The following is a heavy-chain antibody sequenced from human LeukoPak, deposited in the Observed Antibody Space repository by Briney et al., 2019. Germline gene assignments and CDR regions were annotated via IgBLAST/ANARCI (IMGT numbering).Heavy chain of an antibody. Sequence: PSETLSLTCTVSGGSIGSSSYYWGWIRQPPGKGLEWIGSIYYSGSTYYNPSLKSRVTISVDTSRNQFSLKLSSVTAADTAVYYCARPRSSGYYSGAFDIWGQGTMVTVSS. CDR2: IYYSGST. CDR3: ARPRSSGYYSGAFDI. D-gene: IGHD3-22*01. V-gene: IGHV4-39*01. J-gene: IGHJ3*02. CDR1: GGSIGSSSYY.